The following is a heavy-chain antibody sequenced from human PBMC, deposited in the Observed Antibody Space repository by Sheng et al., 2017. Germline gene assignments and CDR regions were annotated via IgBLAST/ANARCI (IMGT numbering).Heavy chain of an antibody. V-gene: IGHV4-30-4*07. Sequence: QVQLQESGPGLVKPSQTLSLTCAVSGGSISSGGYSWSWIRQPPGKGLEWIGYIYYSGSTYYNPSLKSRVTISVDTSKNQFSLKLSSVTAADTAVYYCARDRGVGATYFDYWGQGTLVTVSS. CDR2: IYYSGST. CDR3: ARDRGVGATYFDY. J-gene: IGHJ4*02. D-gene: IGHD1-26*01. CDR1: GGSISSGGYS.